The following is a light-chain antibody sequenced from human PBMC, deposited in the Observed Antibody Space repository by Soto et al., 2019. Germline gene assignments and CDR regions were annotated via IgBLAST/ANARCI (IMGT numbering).Light chain of an antibody. Sequence: DIQMTQSPSSLSASVGDRVTISCQASQDITNLLYWFQQKPGKVPKLIISDASNLEVGVPSRFSGSGSGTDFTFTITSLQPEDVATYYCQQYDNLPRTFGQGTKVEIK. CDR1: QDITNL. CDR2: DAS. CDR3: QQYDNLPRT. V-gene: IGKV1-33*01. J-gene: IGKJ1*01.